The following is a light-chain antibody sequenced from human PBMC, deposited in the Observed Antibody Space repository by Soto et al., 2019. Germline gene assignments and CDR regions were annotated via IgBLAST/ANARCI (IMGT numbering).Light chain of an antibody. CDR1: SSDVGGYNY. CDR2: DVS. V-gene: IGLV2-11*01. J-gene: IGLJ1*01. CDR3: CSDAVSSYV. Sequence: QSVLTQPRSVSGSPGQSVTISCTGTSSDVGGYNYVSWYQQHPGKAPKLMIYDVSKRPSGVPDRFSGSKSGNTASLTISGLQAEDEADYYSCSDAVSSYVFGTGTKVTDL.